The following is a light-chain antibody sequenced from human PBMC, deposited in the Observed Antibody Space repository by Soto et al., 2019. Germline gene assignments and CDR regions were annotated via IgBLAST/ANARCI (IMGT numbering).Light chain of an antibody. CDR1: QSVSSSY. Sequence: EIVLTQSPATLSLSPGERATLSCRASQSVSSSYLAWYQQKPGQAPRLLIYGASSRATGIPDRFSGSGSGTDFTLTISRLEPEDFAVYYCQQYGSFPLTFGGGTKVDIK. CDR3: QQYGSFPLT. CDR2: GAS. V-gene: IGKV3-20*01. J-gene: IGKJ4*01.